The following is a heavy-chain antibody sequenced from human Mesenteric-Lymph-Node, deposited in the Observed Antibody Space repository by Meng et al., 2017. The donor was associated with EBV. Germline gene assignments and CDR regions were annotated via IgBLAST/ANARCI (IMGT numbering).Heavy chain of an antibody. D-gene: IGHD3-10*01. CDR3: ARSSYGSGSYSPFDF. CDR2: INHSGGT. J-gene: IGHJ4*02. Sequence: VQRQPWGAVLLKPSWTLSLTCPVYGGSFPAAYLTWIRPPPGKGLEWIAEINHSGGTNYNLSLKNRVTISIDLSKNHFSLKVSPVTAADTAVYYCARSSYGSGSYSPFDFWGEGNLVTVSS. CDR1: GGSFPAAY. V-gene: IGHV4-34*01.